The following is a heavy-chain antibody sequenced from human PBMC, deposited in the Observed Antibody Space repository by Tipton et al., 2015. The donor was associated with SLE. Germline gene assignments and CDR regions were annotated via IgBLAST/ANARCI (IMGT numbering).Heavy chain of an antibody. V-gene: IGHV4-59*01. Sequence: TLSLTCTVSGGSITSYFWSWIRQPPGKGLEWIGSIYYSGSTNYNPSLKSRVTISVDTSKNQFSLKLSSVTAADTAVYYCARVPFYYYYYMDVGGKGTTVTVSS. CDR2: IYYSGST. CDR3: ARVPFYYYYYMDV. J-gene: IGHJ6*03. CDR1: GGSITSYF.